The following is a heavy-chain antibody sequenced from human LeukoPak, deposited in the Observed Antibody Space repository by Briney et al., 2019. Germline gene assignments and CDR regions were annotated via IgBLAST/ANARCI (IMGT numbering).Heavy chain of an antibody. Sequence: PGGSLRLSCAASGFTFSDSAVHWVRQASGKGLEWVGLIRSKASTYATAYAASMKGRFTISRDDPTNTAHLQMTSLRAEDTAVYYCASPAHDFDFWSGYYSYWGLGARVTVSS. CDR1: GFTFSDSA. D-gene: IGHD3-3*01. CDR3: ASPAHDFDFWSGYYSY. CDR2: IRSKASTYAT. J-gene: IGHJ4*02. V-gene: IGHV3-73*01.